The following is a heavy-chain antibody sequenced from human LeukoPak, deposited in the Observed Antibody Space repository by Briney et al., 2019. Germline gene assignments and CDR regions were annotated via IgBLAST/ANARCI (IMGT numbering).Heavy chain of an antibody. Sequence: GGSLRLXCAASGFTFSSFGMHWVRQAPGKGLEWVAFIRYDGTDKYYADSVKGRFTISRDNSKNTLYLQMNSLRPEDTAVYYCAPRVVVITAPFDYWGQRTLVTVSS. CDR1: GFTFSSFG. J-gene: IGHJ4*02. CDR3: APRVVVITAPFDY. V-gene: IGHV3-30*02. CDR2: IRYDGTDK. D-gene: IGHD2-21*01.